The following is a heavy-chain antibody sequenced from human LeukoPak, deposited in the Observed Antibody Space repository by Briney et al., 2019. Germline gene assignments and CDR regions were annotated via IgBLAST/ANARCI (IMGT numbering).Heavy chain of an antibody. D-gene: IGHD5-24*01. Sequence: SQTLSLTCTVSGGSINSGGYYWSWIRQHPGKGLEWIGYISYSGSRYGNLSLKSRVTISIDTSKTQFSLNLTSVTAADTAVYYCARDLGSDGFNLRNWFDPWGQGTLVTVSS. V-gene: IGHV4-31*03. CDR2: ISYSGSR. CDR1: GGSINSGGYY. CDR3: ARDLGSDGFNLRNWFDP. J-gene: IGHJ5*02.